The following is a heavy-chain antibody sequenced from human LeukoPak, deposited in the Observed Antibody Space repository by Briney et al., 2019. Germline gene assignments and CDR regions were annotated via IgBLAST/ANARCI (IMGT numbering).Heavy chain of an antibody. Sequence: GASVKVSCKASGYTFASYDINWVRQATGQGLEWMGWMNPNSGNTGYAQKFQGRVTMTRNTSISTAYMELSSLRSEDTAVYYCARGRRSDDAFDIWGQGTMVTVSS. CDR1: GYTFASYD. CDR3: ARGRRSDDAFDI. J-gene: IGHJ3*02. CDR2: MNPNSGNT. V-gene: IGHV1-8*01.